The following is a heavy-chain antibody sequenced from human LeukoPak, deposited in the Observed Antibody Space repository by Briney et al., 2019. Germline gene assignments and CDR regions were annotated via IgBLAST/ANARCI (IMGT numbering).Heavy chain of an antibody. D-gene: IGHD3-22*01. CDR2: INHSGST. CDR1: GGSFSGYY. CDR3: ARQTEYYDSSGYYSY. Sequence: PSETLSFTCAVYGGSFSGYYWSWIRQPPGKGLEWIGEINHSGSTNYNPSLKSRVTISVDTSKNQFSLKLSSVTAADTAVYYCARQTEYYDSSGYYSYWGQGTLVTVSS. J-gene: IGHJ4*02. V-gene: IGHV4-34*01.